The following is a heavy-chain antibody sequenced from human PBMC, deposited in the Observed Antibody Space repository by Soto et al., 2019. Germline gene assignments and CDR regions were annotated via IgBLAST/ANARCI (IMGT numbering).Heavy chain of an antibody. CDR3: LVRGVTREAFDI. Sequence: QVQLQESGPGLVKPSQTLSLTCTVSGGSISSGGYYWSWIRQHPGKGLEWIGYIYYSGSTYYNPPSQSRVTISVDTSKNQFSLKLSSVTAADTAVYYCLVRGVTREAFDIWGQGTMVTVSS. CDR2: IYYSGST. D-gene: IGHD3-10*01. V-gene: IGHV4-31*03. CDR1: GGSISSGGYY. J-gene: IGHJ3*02.